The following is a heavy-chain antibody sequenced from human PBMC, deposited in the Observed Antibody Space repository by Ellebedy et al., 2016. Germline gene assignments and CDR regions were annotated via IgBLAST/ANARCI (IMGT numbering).Heavy chain of an antibody. CDR1: GFTFDDYA. D-gene: IGHD3-3*01. J-gene: IGHJ6*03. V-gene: IGHV3-9*01. CDR3: AKASFWSGQYYYYMDV. CDR2: ISWNSGSI. Sequence: SLKISXAASGFTFDDYAMHWVRQAPGKGLEWVSGISWNSGSIGYTDSVKGRFTISRDNAKNSLYLQMNSLRAEDTALYYCAKASFWSGQYYYYMDVWGKGTTVTVSS.